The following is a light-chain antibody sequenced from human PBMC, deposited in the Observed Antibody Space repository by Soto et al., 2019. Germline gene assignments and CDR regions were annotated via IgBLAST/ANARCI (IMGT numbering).Light chain of an antibody. CDR1: QSISSTY. Sequence: EIVLTQSPGTLSLSPGERTTLSCRASQSISSTYLAWYRQKPGQAPRLLIYAASSRATGIPDRFSGSGSGTEFTLTISRLEPEDFAVYYCQQYYASSWTLGQGTRVEIK. CDR2: AAS. CDR3: QQYYASSWT. J-gene: IGKJ1*01. V-gene: IGKV3-20*01.